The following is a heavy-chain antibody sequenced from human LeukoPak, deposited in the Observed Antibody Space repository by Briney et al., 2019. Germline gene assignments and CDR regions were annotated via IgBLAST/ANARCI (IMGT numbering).Heavy chain of an antibody. D-gene: IGHD6-13*01. V-gene: IGHV1-46*01. Sequence: ATVKVSCKASGYTFTSYYMHWVRQAPGQGLEWMGIINPSGGSTSYAQKFQGRVTMTRDMSTSTDYMELSSLRSEDTAVYYCARVDHGQQLYFDYWGQGTLVTVSS. CDR1: GYTFTSYY. CDR2: INPSGGST. J-gene: IGHJ4*02. CDR3: ARVDHGQQLYFDY.